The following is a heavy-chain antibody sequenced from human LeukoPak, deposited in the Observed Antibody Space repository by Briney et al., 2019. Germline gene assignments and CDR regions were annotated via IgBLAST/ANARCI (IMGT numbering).Heavy chain of an antibody. J-gene: IGHJ4*02. D-gene: IGHD3-22*01. CDR3: ARGFPRYYYDSSGYYYFDY. CDR1: GYTFTSYG. CDR2: INAYNGNT. V-gene: IGHV1-18*01. Sequence: ASVKVSCKASGYTFTSYGISWVRQAPGQGLEWMGWINAYNGNTNYAQKLQGRVTMTTDTSTSTAYMELRSLRSDDTAVYYCARGFPRYYYDSSGYYYFDYWGQGTLVTVSS.